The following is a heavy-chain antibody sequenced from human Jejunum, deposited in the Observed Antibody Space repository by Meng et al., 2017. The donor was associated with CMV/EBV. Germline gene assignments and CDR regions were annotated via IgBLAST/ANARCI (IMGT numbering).Heavy chain of an antibody. J-gene: IGHJ5*02. D-gene: IGHD2-15*01. CDR2: IYSGGET. Sequence: TVSSNSMTLVRQAPGKVLEWLSLIYSGGETHYADSVKGRFTISRDDSKNTLYLQMDSLRADDDTAVYYCASNRFCGSSCSDSWFDPWGQGTLVTVSS. CDR1: TVSSNS. V-gene: IGHV3-53*01. CDR3: ASNRFCGSSCSDSWFDP.